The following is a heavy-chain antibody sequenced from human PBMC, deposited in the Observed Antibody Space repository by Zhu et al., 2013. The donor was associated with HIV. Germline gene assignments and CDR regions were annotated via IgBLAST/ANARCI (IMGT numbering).Heavy chain of an antibody. CDR1: GGTFSNYA. Sequence: QVQLVQSGAEVKKPGSSVKVSCKASGGTFSNYAISWVRQAPGQGLEWMGGIIPQSGGTNYAQRFQGRVTMTRDTSISTAYMELSRLRSDDTAVYYCARVQWRSGTNSDFDSWGQGTLVTVSS. D-gene: IGHD6-19*01. CDR3: ARVQWRSGTNSDFDS. J-gene: IGHJ4*02. CDR2: IIPQSGGT. V-gene: IGHV1-2*02.